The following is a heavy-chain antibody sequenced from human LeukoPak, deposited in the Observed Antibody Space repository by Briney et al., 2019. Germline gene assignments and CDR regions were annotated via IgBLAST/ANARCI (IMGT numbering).Heavy chain of an antibody. V-gene: IGHV3-7*01. D-gene: IGHD2-2*01. Sequence: PGGSLRLSCAASGFTFSNYAMTWVRQGPGKGLEWVANIKQDGSEKYYVDSVKGRFTISRDNTKNSLYLQMNSLRAEDTAVYYCAREAKTSTLYGFDYWGQGTLVTVSS. CDR3: AREAKTSTLYGFDY. J-gene: IGHJ4*02. CDR1: GFTFSNYA. CDR2: IKQDGSEK.